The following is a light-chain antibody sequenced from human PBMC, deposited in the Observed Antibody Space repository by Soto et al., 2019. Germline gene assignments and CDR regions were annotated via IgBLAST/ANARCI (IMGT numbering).Light chain of an antibody. Sequence: DVQLTQSPSFLAASVGERLTITCRASQDIKRFLAWYQQKPGKAPKLLIYTISTLQSGVPSRLSCSGSGTEFTLTISRLQPDDFATYYCQQVNTYPVTFGGGTKVEI. CDR1: QDIKRF. J-gene: IGKJ4*01. CDR2: TIS. CDR3: QQVNTYPVT. V-gene: IGKV1-9*01.